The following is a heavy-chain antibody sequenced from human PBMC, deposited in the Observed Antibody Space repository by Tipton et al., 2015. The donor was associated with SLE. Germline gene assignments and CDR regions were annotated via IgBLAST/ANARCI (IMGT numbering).Heavy chain of an antibody. D-gene: IGHD3-9*01. Sequence: GLVKPSQTLSLTCTVSGGSISSGDYYWSWIRQPPGKGLEWIGYIYYSGSTYYNPSLKSRVTISVDRSKNQFSLMLKSVTAADTAVYYCARVPRYQVQRHFHYYMDVWGKGTTVTVSS. J-gene: IGHJ6*03. V-gene: IGHV4-30-4*01. CDR2: IYYSGST. CDR1: GGSISSGDYY. CDR3: ARVPRYQVQRHFHYYMDV.